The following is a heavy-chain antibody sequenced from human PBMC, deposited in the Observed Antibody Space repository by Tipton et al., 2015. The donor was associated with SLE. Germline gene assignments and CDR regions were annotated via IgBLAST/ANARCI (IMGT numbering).Heavy chain of an antibody. CDR3: ARTRGMTGSRFYFDY. CDR2: IYHSGKT. V-gene: IGHV4-39*07. J-gene: IGHJ4*02. D-gene: IGHD3-9*01. Sequence: TLSLTCTVSGDSISIDGNYWGWIRQPPGKGLEWIGSIYHSGKTYYNPSLKSRVTISMDTSKHQFSLRLSSVTAADTAVYYCARTRGMTGSRFYFDYWGQGTLATVSS. CDR1: GDSISIDGNY.